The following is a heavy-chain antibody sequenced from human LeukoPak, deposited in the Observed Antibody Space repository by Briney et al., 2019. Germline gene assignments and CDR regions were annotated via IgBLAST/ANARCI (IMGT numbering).Heavy chain of an antibody. CDR2: FEPGDGKR. V-gene: IGHV1-24*01. Sequence: ASVKVSCRVSGYSLTELSLHWVRQAAGRGLEWMGGFEPGDGKRVYAQTFQDRVAMTEDTSTDTAYMELSSLTSEDTAVYYCVTLGGGVPIAIVDYWGQGTLVTVSS. CDR1: GYSLTELS. J-gene: IGHJ4*02. CDR3: VTLGGGVPIAIVDY. D-gene: IGHD3-16*01.